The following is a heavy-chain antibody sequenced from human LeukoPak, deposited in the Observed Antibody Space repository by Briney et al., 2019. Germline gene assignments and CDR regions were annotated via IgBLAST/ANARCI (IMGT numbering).Heavy chain of an antibody. CDR3: ARMLAAAPMDY. CDR1: GGTFSSYA. D-gene: IGHD6-13*01. J-gene: IGHJ4*02. V-gene: IGHV1-69*04. CDR2: IIPILGIA. Sequence: GASVKVSCKASGGTFSSYAISWVRQAPGQGLEWMGRIIPILGIANYAQKLQGRVTMTTDTSTSTAYMELRSLRSDDTAVYYCARMLAAAPMDYWGQGTLVTVSS.